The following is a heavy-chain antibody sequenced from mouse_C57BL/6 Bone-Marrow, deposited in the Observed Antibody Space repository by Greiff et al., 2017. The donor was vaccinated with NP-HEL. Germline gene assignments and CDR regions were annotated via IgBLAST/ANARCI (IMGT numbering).Heavy chain of an antibody. Sequence: EVKLMESGGDLVKPGGSLKLSCAASGFTFSSYGMSWVRQTPDKRLEWVATISSGGSYTYYPDSVKGRFTISRDNAKNTLYLQMSSLKSEDTAMYYCARRLPMDYWGQGTSVTVSS. CDR2: ISSGGSYT. J-gene: IGHJ4*01. CDR1: GFTFSSYG. CDR3: ARRLPMDY. V-gene: IGHV5-6*02.